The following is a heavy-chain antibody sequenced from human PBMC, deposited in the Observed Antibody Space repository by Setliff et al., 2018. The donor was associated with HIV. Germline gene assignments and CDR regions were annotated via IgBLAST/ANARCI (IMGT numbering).Heavy chain of an antibody. Sequence: PGGSLRFSCVASEFTFTTYWMSWVRQAPGTGLEWVANIRQDGREFYYVDSVKGRFTITRDNAKKSLYLQMDSLRAEDTAIYYCARDSPYSGDYAPRDPFDIWGQGTMVTVSS. J-gene: IGHJ3*02. D-gene: IGHD1-26*01. CDR2: IRQDGREF. CDR3: ARDSPYSGDYAPRDPFDI. CDR1: EFTFTTYW. V-gene: IGHV3-7*05.